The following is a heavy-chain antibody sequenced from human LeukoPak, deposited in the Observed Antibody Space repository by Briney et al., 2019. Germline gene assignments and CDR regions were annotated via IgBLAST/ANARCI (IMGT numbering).Heavy chain of an antibody. CDR1: RYTLTELS. D-gene: IGHD4-17*01. Sequence: ASVKVSCKVSRYTLTELSMHWVRQAPGKGLEWMGGFDPEDGETIYAQKFQGRVTMTEDTSTDTAYTELSSLRSEDTAVYYCATPLRTVTEAFGIWGQGTMVTVSS. CDR2: FDPEDGET. J-gene: IGHJ3*02. CDR3: ATPLRTVTEAFGI. V-gene: IGHV1-24*01.